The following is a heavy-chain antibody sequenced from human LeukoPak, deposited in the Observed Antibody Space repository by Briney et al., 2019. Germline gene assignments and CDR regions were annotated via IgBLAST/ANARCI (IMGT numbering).Heavy chain of an antibody. CDR3: AKKWGVGTTTLDYFDY. CDR1: GFTFSSYA. J-gene: IGHJ4*02. V-gene: IGHV3-23*01. CDR2: ISGSGGST. D-gene: IGHD1-26*01. Sequence: GGSLRLSCAASGFTFSSYAMSWVRQAPGKGLEWVSGISGSGGSTYYADSVKGRFTISRDNSKNTLYLQMNSPTDEDTAVYYCAKKWGVGTTTLDYFDYWGQGTLVTVSS.